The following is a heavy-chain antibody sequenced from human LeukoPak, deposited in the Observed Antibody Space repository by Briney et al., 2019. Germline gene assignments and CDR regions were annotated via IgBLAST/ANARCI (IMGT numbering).Heavy chain of an antibody. D-gene: IGHD3-16*01. J-gene: IGHJ6*03. CDR2: ISSSSIYI. CDR3: ATNSRFMITFGGVPYYMDV. CDR1: GFTFSNYR. Sequence: GGSLRLSCAASGFTFSNYRMNWVRQAPGKGLEWVSSISSSSIYIYYADSLKGRFTISRDNAKNSLYLQMNSLRAEDTAVYYCATNSRFMITFGGVPYYMDVWGKGTTVTVSS. V-gene: IGHV3-21*01.